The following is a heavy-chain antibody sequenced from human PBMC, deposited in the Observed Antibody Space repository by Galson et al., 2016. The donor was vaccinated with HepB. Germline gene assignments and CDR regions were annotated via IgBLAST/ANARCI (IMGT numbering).Heavy chain of an antibody. D-gene: IGHD2-21*01. CDR1: GDSISNYY. CDR2: RFYSGTT. CDR3: ATTYCGADCSHVYAFDF. J-gene: IGHJ3*01. V-gene: IGHV4-59*01. Sequence: VSGDSISNYYCSWIRQPPGKALEWIGYRFYSGTTDYNSSLKSRVTISVDTSKNQFSLKLSSVTAADTALYYCATTYCGADCSHVYAFDFWGQGTMVTVSS.